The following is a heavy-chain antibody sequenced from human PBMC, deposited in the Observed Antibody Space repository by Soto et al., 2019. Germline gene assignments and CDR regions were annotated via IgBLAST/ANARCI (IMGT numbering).Heavy chain of an antibody. CDR2: IKSKIDGGTT. Sequence: GGSLRLSCAASDFPFTTAWITWVRQPPGKGLEWVGRIKSKIDGGTTDFAAPVKGRFAISRDDSRNMVYFQMNSLEIEDTAVYYCTTDSHFTMKLVRFDYWGLGTLVTVSS. CDR3: TTDSHFTMKLVRFDY. D-gene: IGHD3-22*01. J-gene: IGHJ4*01. CDR1: DFPFTTAW. V-gene: IGHV3-15*07.